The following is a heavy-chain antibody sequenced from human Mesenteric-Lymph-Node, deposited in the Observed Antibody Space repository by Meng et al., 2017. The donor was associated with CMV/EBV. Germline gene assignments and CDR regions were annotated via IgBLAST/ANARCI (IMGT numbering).Heavy chain of an antibody. CDR1: GFTFSSYA. J-gene: IGHJ4*02. V-gene: IGHV3-30-3*01. Sequence: GESLKISCAASGFTFSSYAMHWVRQAPGKGLEWVAVISYDGSNKYYADSMKGRFTISRDNAKNSLYLQMNSLRAEDTAVYYCARDVPDTAMGITIWDYWGQGTLVTVSS. CDR3: ARDVPDTAMGITIWDY. CDR2: ISYDGSNK. D-gene: IGHD5-18*01.